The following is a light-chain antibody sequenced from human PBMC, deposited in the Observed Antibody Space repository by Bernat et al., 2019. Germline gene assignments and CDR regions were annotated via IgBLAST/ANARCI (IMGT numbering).Light chain of an antibody. CDR1: QAIGIY. Sequence: DIQLTQSPPFLSASVGDRVTITCRASQAIGIYLDWYQQKPGQAPKLLIYGASTLQTGVPSRFSGSGSGTEFTLTISSLQPEDFATFYCQHLNNFTITFGQGTRLEIK. J-gene: IGKJ5*01. V-gene: IGKV1-9*01. CDR2: GAS. CDR3: QHLNNFTIT.